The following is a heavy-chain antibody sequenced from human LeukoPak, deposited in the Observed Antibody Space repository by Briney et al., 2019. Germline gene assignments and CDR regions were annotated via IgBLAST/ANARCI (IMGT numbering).Heavy chain of an antibody. Sequence: GASVKVSCKASGYTFTSYDINWVRQATGQGLEWMGWMNPNSGNTGYAQKFQGRVTMTRNTSISTAYMELSSLRSEDTAVYYCARDSLQRYFDWKPRTPDAFDIWGQGTMVTVSS. J-gene: IGHJ3*02. D-gene: IGHD3-9*01. CDR2: MNPNSGNT. CDR1: GYTFTSYD. V-gene: IGHV1-8*01. CDR3: ARDSLQRYFDWKPRTPDAFDI.